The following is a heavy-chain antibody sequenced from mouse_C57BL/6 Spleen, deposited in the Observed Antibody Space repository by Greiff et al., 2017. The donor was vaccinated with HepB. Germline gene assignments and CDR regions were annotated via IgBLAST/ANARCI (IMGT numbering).Heavy chain of an antibody. CDR3: AKSYDSAMDY. V-gene: IGHV5-17*01. Sequence: EVHLVESGGGLVKPGGSLKLSCAASGFTFSDYGMHWVRQAPEKGLEWVAYISSGSSTIYYADTVKGRFTISRDNAKNTLFLQMTSLRSEDTAMYYCAKSYDSAMDYWGQGTSVTVSS. CDR2: ISSGSSTI. J-gene: IGHJ4*01. D-gene: IGHD2-4*01. CDR1: GFTFSDYG.